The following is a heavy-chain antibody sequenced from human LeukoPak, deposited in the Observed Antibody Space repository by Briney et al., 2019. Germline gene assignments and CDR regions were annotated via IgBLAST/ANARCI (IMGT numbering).Heavy chain of an antibody. J-gene: IGHJ3*02. CDR1: GVACSSYG. V-gene: IGHV3-23*01. CDR3: AKDLPAVAYLHGAFDI. Sequence: PGGSLRLSCGASGVACSSYGMFLVRQAQGKGLEWVSGISGCGGSTYYADSVKGRFTISRDNSNSTLYLQMNSLRAEDTAVYFCAKDLPAVAYLHGAFDIWGQGTMVTVSS. CDR2: ISGCGGST. D-gene: IGHD6-19*01.